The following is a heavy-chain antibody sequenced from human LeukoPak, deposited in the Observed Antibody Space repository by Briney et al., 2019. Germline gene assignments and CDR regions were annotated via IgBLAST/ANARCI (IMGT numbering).Heavy chain of an antibody. CDR1: GYTFTGYY. D-gene: IGHD1-7*01. CDR2: INPNSGGT. V-gene: IGHV1-2*02. Sequence: ASVKVSCKASGYTFTGYYMHWVRQAPGQGLEWMGWINPNSGGTNYAQKFQGRVTMTRDTSISTAYMELSRLRSDDTAVYYCARGVGWNYVGDWFDPWGQGTLVTVSS. J-gene: IGHJ5*02. CDR3: ARGVGWNYVGDWFDP.